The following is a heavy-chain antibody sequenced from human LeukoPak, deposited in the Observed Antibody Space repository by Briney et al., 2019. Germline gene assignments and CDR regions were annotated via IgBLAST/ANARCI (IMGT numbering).Heavy chain of an antibody. V-gene: IGHV1-2*02. CDR3: ARDRDQWLPERCDY. CDR2: INPNSGGT. D-gene: IGHD6-19*01. Sequence: ASVKGSCKASGYTFTGYYMHWVRQAPGQGLEWMGWINPNSGGTNYAQRFQGRVTMTRDTSISTAYMELSRLRSDDTAVYYCARDRDQWLPERCDYWGQGTLVTVSS. J-gene: IGHJ4*02. CDR1: GYTFTGYY.